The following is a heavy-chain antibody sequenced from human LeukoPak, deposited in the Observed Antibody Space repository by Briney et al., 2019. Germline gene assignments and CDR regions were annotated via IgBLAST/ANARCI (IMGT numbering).Heavy chain of an antibody. Sequence: GGSLRLSCAASGFTFSSYAMHWVRQAPGKGLEWVAVISYDGSNKYYADSVKGRFTISRDNSKNTLYLQMNSLRAEDTAVYYCARDASGDYYMDVWGKGTTVTVSS. CDR2: ISYDGSNK. CDR3: ARDASGDYYMDV. D-gene: IGHD3-10*01. J-gene: IGHJ6*03. CDR1: GFTFSSYA. V-gene: IGHV3-30*04.